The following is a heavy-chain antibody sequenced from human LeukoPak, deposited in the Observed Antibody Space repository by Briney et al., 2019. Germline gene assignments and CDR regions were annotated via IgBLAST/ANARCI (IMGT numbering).Heavy chain of an antibody. CDR1: ARTFSSYT. D-gene: IGHD1-7*01. CDR3: AIFPTGTTRPNSCASDY. J-gene: IGHJ4*02. Sequence: SEYISGMASARTFSSYTINWVRQAPGQGLEWMGRIIPILGRTNYAEKFQGRVTMTRDKSTSTAYMELSRLRSEDTAMYYCAIFPTGTTRPNSCASDYWGQGTMVTVSS. V-gene: IGHV1-69*02. CDR2: IIPILGRT.